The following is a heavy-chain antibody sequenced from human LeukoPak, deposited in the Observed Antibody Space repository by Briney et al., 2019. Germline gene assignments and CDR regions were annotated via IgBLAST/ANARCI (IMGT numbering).Heavy chain of an antibody. Sequence: PGGSLRLSCVASGFSFSVYAMSWVRQALGKGLEWVSGISGSGGGTYSADSVKGRFTISRDNSRKTLYLQMNSLRAEDTAVYYCARGGGNFDRSGYYEYYFDYWGQGTLVTVSS. CDR1: GFSFSVYA. V-gene: IGHV3-23*01. CDR3: ARGGGNFDRSGYYEYYFDY. CDR2: ISGSGGGT. D-gene: IGHD3-22*01. J-gene: IGHJ4*02.